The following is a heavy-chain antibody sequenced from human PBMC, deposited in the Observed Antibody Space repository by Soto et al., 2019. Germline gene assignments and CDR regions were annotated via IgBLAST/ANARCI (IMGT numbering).Heavy chain of an antibody. J-gene: IGHJ5*02. Sequence: SETLSLTCAVYGGSFSGYYWNWIRQPPGKGLEWIGSIYYSGSTYYNPSLKSRVTISVDKSKNQFSLKLSSVTAADTAVYYCATRIAAAGGPQPNWFDPWGQGTLVTVSS. CDR3: ATRIAAAGGPQPNWFDP. CDR2: IYYSGST. CDR1: GGSFSGYY. D-gene: IGHD6-13*01. V-gene: IGHV4-34*01.